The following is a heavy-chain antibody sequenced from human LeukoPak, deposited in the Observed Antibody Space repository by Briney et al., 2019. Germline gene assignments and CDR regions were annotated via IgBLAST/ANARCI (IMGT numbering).Heavy chain of an antibody. CDR2: IIPIFGTA. J-gene: IGHJ4*02. V-gene: IGHV1-69*13. Sequence: GASVKVSCKASGGTFSSYAISWVRQAPGQGLEWMGGIIPIFGTANYAQKFQGRVTITADESTSTAYMELSSLRSEDTAAYYCARYYYDSSGVFDYWGQGTLVTVSS. CDR1: GGTFSSYA. CDR3: ARYYYDSSGVFDY. D-gene: IGHD3-22*01.